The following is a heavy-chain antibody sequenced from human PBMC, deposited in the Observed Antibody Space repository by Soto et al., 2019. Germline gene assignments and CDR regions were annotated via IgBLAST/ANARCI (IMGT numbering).Heavy chain of an antibody. CDR1: GGSIGGYY. V-gene: IGHV4-59*01. Sequence: SETLSLTCTVSGGSIGGYYGSWIRQPPGKGLEWIGYIYYSGITNYNPSLKSRVTISVDTSKNQFSLKLSSVTAADTAVYYCARYKSNYYYGMDVWGQGTTVTVSS. J-gene: IGHJ6*02. D-gene: IGHD1-20*01. CDR3: ARYKSNYYYGMDV. CDR2: IYYSGIT.